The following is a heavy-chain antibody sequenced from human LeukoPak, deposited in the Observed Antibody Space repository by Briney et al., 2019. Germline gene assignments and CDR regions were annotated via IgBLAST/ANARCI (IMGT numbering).Heavy chain of an antibody. CDR3: AKRRGLELLYYYYMDV. J-gene: IGHJ6*03. Sequence: GSLRLSCAASGSTFSSYGMSWVRQAPGKGLEWVSAISGSGGSTYYADSVKGRFTISRDNSKNTLYLQMNSLRAEDTAVYYCAKRRGLELLYYYYMDVWGKGTTVTVSS. CDR1: GSTFSSYG. CDR2: ISGSGGST. V-gene: IGHV3-23*01. D-gene: IGHD1-7*01.